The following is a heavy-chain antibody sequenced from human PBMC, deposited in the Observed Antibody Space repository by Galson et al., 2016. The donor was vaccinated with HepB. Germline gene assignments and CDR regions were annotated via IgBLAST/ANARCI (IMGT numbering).Heavy chain of an antibody. CDR1: GFTFSTYT. CDR3: AKGASTSRWFICYIDS. D-gene: IGHD4-23*01. J-gene: IGHJ4*02. V-gene: IGHV3-23*01. CDR2: IRGSGSST. Sequence: SLRLSCAASGFTFSTYTMTWVRQAPGQGLEWISDIRGSGSSTFYADSVQGRFTISRDNSKNTLSRQMSSLRAEDTAVYYCAKGASTSRWFICYIDSWGQGALVTVAS.